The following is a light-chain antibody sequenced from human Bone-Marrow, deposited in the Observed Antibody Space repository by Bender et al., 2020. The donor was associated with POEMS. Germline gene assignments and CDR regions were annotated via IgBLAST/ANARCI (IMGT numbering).Light chain of an antibody. CDR3: GTWDTTLSAV. CDR1: SSNIGNYE. V-gene: IGLV1-51*02. CDR2: END. Sequence: QSVLTQPPSASGTPGQRVTISCTGSSSNIGNYEVSWYQQLPGAAPKLLIYENDKRPSGIPDRFSGSKSGTSATLDIAGLQTGDEADYYCGTWDTTLSAVFGGGTKLTVL. J-gene: IGLJ2*01.